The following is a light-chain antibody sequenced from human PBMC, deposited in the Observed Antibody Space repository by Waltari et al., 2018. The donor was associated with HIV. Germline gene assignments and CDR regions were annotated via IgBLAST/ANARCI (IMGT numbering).Light chain of an antibody. CDR3: CSYAGIYTPVV. V-gene: IGLV2-11*01. J-gene: IGLJ2*01. CDR2: DVN. Sequence: QSALTQPRSMSGSPGQSITISCNGTSGDVGAYNSVSWYQQHPGKAPKLLIYDVNKRPAGVPNRFSGSKSGNTASLTISGLQPEDELDYYCCSYAGIYTPVVFGGGTKLTVL. CDR1: SGDVGAYNS.